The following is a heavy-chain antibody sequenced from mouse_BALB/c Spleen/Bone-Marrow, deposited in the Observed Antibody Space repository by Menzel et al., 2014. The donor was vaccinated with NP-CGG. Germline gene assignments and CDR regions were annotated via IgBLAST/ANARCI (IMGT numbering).Heavy chain of an antibody. J-gene: IGHJ4*01. Sequence: QVQLQQSGPGLVAPSQSLSITCTVSGFSLTSYGVHWVRQPPGKGLEWLGVIWAGGSANYNSALMSRLSISKDNSKSQVFLKMNSLQTDDTAMYYCARDSVYDGSEDAMDFWGQGTSVTVSS. V-gene: IGHV2-9*02. D-gene: IGHD2-3*01. CDR2: IWAGGSA. CDR3: ARDSVYDGSEDAMDF. CDR1: GFSLTSYG.